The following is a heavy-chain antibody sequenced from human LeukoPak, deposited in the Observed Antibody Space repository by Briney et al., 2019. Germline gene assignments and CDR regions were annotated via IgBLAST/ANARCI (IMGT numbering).Heavy chain of an antibody. CDR2: IWYDGSNK. J-gene: IGHJ4*02. D-gene: IGHD6-13*01. CDR3: AKTSGGIAAAGAFDY. V-gene: IGHV3-33*06. CDR1: GFTFSSYG. Sequence: GSLRLSCAASGFTFSSYGMHWVRQAPGKGLEWVAVIWYDGSNKYYADSVKGRFTISRDNSKNTLYLQMNSLRAEDTAVYYCAKTSGGIAAAGAFDYWGQGTLVTVSS.